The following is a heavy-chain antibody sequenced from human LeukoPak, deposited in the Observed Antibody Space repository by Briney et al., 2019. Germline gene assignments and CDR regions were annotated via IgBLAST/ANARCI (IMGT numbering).Heavy chain of an antibody. Sequence: PGGSLRLSCAASGFTLRTYGMHWVRQAPGKGLEWVAFIRDDGSNKYYADSVKGRFTISRDNSKNTLYLQMNSLRAEDTAVYYCAKDFDGYTYGNLDFWGQGTLVTVSS. CDR1: GFTLRTYG. J-gene: IGHJ4*02. V-gene: IGHV3-30*02. CDR2: IRDDGSNK. D-gene: IGHD5-18*01. CDR3: AKDFDGYTYGNLDF.